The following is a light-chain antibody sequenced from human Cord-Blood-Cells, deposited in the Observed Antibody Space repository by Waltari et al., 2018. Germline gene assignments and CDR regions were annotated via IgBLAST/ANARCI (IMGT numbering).Light chain of an antibody. J-gene: IGKJ3*01. CDR1: PDISNY. CDR3: QKYDNLPFT. V-gene: IGKV1-33*01. CDR2: DAS. Sequence: DIQMTQSPSYLSASVGDRVTITCQASPDISNYLNWYHKKSGKDPKLLIYDASKLETGFPSRFSGSGSGTDFTFTISSLQPEDIATYYCQKYDNLPFTFGPGTKVDIK.